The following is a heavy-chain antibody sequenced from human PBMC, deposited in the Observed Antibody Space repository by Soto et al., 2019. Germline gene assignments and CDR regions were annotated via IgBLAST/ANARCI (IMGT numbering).Heavy chain of an antibody. CDR2: IIPIFGTP. J-gene: IGHJ4*02. Sequence: SVKVSCKASGGTFSSYAISWVRQAPRQGLEWLGGIIPIFGTPNYAQKFRGRVTITAGESTSTAYMELSSLRSEDTAVYYCALDRYTLNLYYFDYWGQGTRVTVSS. CDR3: ALDRYTLNLYYFDY. V-gene: IGHV1-69*13. CDR1: GGTFSSYA. D-gene: IGHD5-18*01.